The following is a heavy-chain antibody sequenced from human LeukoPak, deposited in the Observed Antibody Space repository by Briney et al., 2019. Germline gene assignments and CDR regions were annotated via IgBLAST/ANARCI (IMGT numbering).Heavy chain of an antibody. CDR1: GGSMSSYY. CDR2: TYYRGNT. J-gene: IGHJ4*02. D-gene: IGHD3-22*01. CDR3: ARVFHDSSGYPFDY. Sequence: AETLSLTCTVSGGSMSSYYWSWIRQPREKGREWIGYTYYRGNTNCNPSLKSRVTISVDTSKTQFSLKVSSVTAADTAVYYCARVFHDSSGYPFDYWGQGTLVTVSS. V-gene: IGHV4-59*01.